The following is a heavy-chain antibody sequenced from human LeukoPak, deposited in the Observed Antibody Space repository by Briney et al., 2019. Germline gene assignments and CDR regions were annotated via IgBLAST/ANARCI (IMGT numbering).Heavy chain of an antibody. Sequence: GASVKVSCKASGGTFSSYAISWVRQAPGQGLEWMGRIIPILGIANYAQKFQGRVTITADKSTSTAYMELSSLRSEDTAVYYCARGYYYDSSGYEYFQHWGKGTLVTVSS. CDR3: ARGYYYDSSGYEYFQH. CDR1: GGTFSSYA. J-gene: IGHJ1*01. V-gene: IGHV1-69*04. CDR2: IIPILGIA. D-gene: IGHD3-22*01.